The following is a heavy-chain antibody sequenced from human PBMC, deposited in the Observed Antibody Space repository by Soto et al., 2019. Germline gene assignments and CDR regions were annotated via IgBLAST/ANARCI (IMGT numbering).Heavy chain of an antibody. CDR1: GGSISSYY. J-gene: IGHJ6*02. CDR3: AGRSTRGDGERYYGMDV. V-gene: IGHV4-59*01. Sequence: LSLTCTVSGGSISSYYWSWIRQPPWKGLEWIGCIDYSGSTNYNPSLKSRGTITIDTSKNQFSLKLRSVTAAAAAVYYCAGRSTRGDGERYYGMDVWGQGTTVTVSS. D-gene: IGHD3-16*02. CDR2: IDYSGST.